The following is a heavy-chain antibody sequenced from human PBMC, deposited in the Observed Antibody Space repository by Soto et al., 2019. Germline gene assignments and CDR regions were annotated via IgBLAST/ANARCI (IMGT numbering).Heavy chain of an antibody. CDR3: ASRSPALDY. D-gene: IGHD2-2*01. V-gene: IGHV3-33*01. CDR1: GFSISSFG. J-gene: IGHJ4*02. CDR2: IWHDGRNK. Sequence: GGSLRLSCAASGFSISSFGMHWVRQAPGKGLEWVAVIWHDGRNKFYADFVKGRFTISRDNSKNTLYLQMNSRRAEDTAVYYCASRSPALDYWGQGTLVTVSS.